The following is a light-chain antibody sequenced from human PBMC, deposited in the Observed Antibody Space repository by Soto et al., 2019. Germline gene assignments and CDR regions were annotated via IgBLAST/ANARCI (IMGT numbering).Light chain of an antibody. CDR2: WAS. J-gene: IGKJ1*01. V-gene: IGKV4-1*01. Sequence: IVMTQSPDSLAVSLGERATINCKSSESVLYSSDNKNYLAWYQPKPGQPPKLLIYWASTRESGVPDRFSGSGAGTDFTLTISSLQAQDVAVYYCSQYDSTRPFGQRNKVEIK. CDR3: SQYDSTRP. CDR1: ESVLYSSDNKNY.